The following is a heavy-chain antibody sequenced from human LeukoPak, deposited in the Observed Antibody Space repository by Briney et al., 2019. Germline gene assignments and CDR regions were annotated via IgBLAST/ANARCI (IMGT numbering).Heavy chain of an antibody. Sequence: EGSLRLSCAASGFTVSSNYMSWVRQAPGKGLEWVSIIYSGGSTYYADSVKGRFTISRDNSKNTLYLQMNSLRAEDTAAYYCARCSGDTCYSTGFDYWGQGTLVTVSS. CDR1: GFTVSSNY. J-gene: IGHJ4*02. CDR3: ARCSGDTCYSTGFDY. D-gene: IGHD2-15*01. CDR2: IYSGGST. V-gene: IGHV3-53*01.